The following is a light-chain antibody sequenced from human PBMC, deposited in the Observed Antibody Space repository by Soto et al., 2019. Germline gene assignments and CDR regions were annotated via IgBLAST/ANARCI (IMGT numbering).Light chain of an antibody. J-gene: IGKJ5*01. Sequence: DIGMTPSPATLSVSPGERATLSCRASQSVNSYLAWYQQKPGQAPRLLIHNAFTRATGIPARFSGSGSGTDFTLTVSSLEPEDFALYYCQQRSNRITFGQGTRLEIK. CDR3: QQRSNRIT. CDR1: QSVNSY. CDR2: NAF. V-gene: IGKV3-11*01.